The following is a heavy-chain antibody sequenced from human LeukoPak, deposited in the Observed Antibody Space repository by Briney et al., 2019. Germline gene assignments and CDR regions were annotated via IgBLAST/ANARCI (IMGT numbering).Heavy chain of an antibody. Sequence: GGSLRLSCAASVFTFSSYAMHWVRQAPGKGLEWVAVISYDGSNKYYADCVKGRFTISRNNSKNTLYLQMNSLRAEDTAVYYCARDKILTRRVLGGIDYSGQGTLVTVSS. V-gene: IGHV3-30-3*01. D-gene: IGHD3-16*01. J-gene: IGHJ4*02. CDR2: ISYDGSNK. CDR1: VFTFSSYA. CDR3: ARDKILTRRVLGGIDY.